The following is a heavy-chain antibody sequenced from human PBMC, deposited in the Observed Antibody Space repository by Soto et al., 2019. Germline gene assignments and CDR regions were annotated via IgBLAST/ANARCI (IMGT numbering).Heavy chain of an antibody. CDR1: GGTFSSYT. J-gene: IGHJ4*02. CDR3: ANPPRY. CDR2: IIPISGIA. V-gene: IGHV1-69*02. Sequence: QVQLVQSGAEVKKPGSSVKVSCKASGGTFSSYTISWVRQAPGQGLEWMGRIIPISGIANHAQKFQGRVTITADKSTGQAYMELSSLRSGDTAVYYCANPPRYWGQGTLVTVSS.